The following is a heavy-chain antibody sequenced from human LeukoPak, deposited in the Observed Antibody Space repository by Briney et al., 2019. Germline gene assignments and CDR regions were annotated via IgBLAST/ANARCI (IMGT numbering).Heavy chain of an antibody. Sequence: ASVKVSCKASGHTFTGYYMHWVRQAPGQGLEWMGWINPNSGGTNYAQKFQGRVTMTRDTSISTAYMELSRLRSDDTAVYYCARTITMIVVVRETDAFDIWGQGTMVTVSS. CDR2: INPNSGGT. D-gene: IGHD3-22*01. CDR3: ARTITMIVVVRETDAFDI. CDR1: GHTFTGYY. J-gene: IGHJ3*02. V-gene: IGHV1-2*02.